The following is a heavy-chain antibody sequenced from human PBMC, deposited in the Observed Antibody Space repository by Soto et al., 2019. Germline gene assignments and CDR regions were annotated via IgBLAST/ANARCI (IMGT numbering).Heavy chain of an antibody. CDR2: IIPIFGTA. D-gene: IGHD6-13*01. CDR1: GGTFSSYA. Sequence: QVQLVQSGAEVKKPGSSVKVSCKASGGTFSSYAISWVRQAPGQGLEWMGGIIPIFGTANYAPKFQGRVTITADESTSTAYMELSSLRSEDTAVYYCARDHGSKAAAGTCWFDPSGQGTLVTVSS. CDR3: ARDHGSKAAAGTCWFDP. J-gene: IGHJ5*02. V-gene: IGHV1-69*01.